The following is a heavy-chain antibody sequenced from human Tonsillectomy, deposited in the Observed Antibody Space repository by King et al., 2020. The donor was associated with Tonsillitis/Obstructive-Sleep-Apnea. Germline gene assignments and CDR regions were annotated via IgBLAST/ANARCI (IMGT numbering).Heavy chain of an antibody. V-gene: IGHV3-33*01. Sequence: HVQLVESGGGVVQPGRSLRLSCAASGFTFSSYGMHWVRQAPGKGLEWVAVIWYDGSNEYYVESVKGRFTISRDNSKNTLYLQMNSLRAEDTAVYYCAREWSGGSWYFDYWGQGILVTVSS. D-gene: IGHD1-26*01. CDR3: AREWSGGSWYFDY. CDR1: GFTFSSYG. CDR2: IWYDGSNE. J-gene: IGHJ4*02.